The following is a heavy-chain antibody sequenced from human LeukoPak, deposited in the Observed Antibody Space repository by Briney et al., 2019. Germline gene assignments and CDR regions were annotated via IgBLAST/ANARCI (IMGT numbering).Heavy chain of an antibody. CDR1: GYTFTGYH. CDR3: ARDYCSSTSCLFDY. V-gene: IGHV1-2*06. CDR2: INPNSGDT. J-gene: IGHJ4*02. Sequence: ASVKVSCKASGYTFTGYHMHWVRQAPGQGLEWMGRINPNSGDTNYAQKFQGRVTTTRDTSISTAYMELSRLRSDDTAVYYCARDYCSSTSCLFDYWGQGTLVTVSS. D-gene: IGHD2-2*01.